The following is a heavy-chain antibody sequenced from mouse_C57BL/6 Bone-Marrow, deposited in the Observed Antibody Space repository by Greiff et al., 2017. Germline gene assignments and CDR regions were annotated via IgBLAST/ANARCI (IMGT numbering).Heavy chain of an antibody. CDR1: GFNIKDYY. V-gene: IGHV14-1*01. Sequence: VQLQQSGAELVRPGASVKLSCTASGFNIKDYYMHWVKQRPEQGLEWIGRIDPEDGDTEYAPKFQGKATMTADTAYNTAYLQLSSLTYEDTAAYYCTTSAMDYWGQGTSGTVSS. CDR3: TTSAMDY. J-gene: IGHJ4*01. CDR2: IDPEDGDT.